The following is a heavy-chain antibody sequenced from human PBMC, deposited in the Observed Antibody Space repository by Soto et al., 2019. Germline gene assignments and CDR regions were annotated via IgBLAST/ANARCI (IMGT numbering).Heavy chain of an antibody. J-gene: IGHJ4*02. D-gene: IGHD1-26*01. CDR3: VREDILGARSFDY. CDR1: GFTFGAYS. V-gene: IGHV3-48*02. Sequence: GGSLRLSCAASGFTFGAYSMNWVRQAPGKGLEWISYISSLSSPRYYAESVEGRFIISRNNAKNSLYLQMNSLRDEDTAVYFCVREDILGARSFDYWGQGTRVTVSS. CDR2: ISSLSSPR.